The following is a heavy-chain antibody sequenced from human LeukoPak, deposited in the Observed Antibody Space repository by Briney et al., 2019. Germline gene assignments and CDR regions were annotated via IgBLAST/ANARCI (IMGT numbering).Heavy chain of an antibody. J-gene: IGHJ6*02. CDR3: AREEVVPVAPFYYYYGMDV. CDR2: IYYSGST. Sequence: SQTLSLTCTVSGGSISSGGYYWSWIRQHPGKGLEWIGYIYYSGSTYYNSSLKSRVTISVDTSKNQFSLKLSSVTAADTAVYYCAREEVVPVAPFYYYYGMDVWGQGTTVTVSS. D-gene: IGHD2-2*01. V-gene: IGHV4-31*03. CDR1: GGSISSGGYY.